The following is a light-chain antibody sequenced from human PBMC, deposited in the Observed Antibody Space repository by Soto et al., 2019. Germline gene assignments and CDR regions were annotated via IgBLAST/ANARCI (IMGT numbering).Light chain of an antibody. V-gene: IGKV3-15*01. CDR2: GAS. CDR3: QQYNNWPYS. Sequence: EIVLTQSPDNLSVSPGERATLSCRASQSIATTLAWYQHKPGQAPRVLIYGASTRATDVPPRFSGRGSGTDFTLTISSLQSEDFAVYYCQQYNNWPYSFGQGTKLEIK. CDR1: QSIATT. J-gene: IGKJ2*01.